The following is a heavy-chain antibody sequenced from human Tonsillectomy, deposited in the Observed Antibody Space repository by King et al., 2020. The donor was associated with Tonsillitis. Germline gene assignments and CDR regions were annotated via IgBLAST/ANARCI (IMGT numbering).Heavy chain of an antibody. CDR1: GGSISSGGYY. V-gene: IGHV4-31*03. CDR2: IYYSGST. J-gene: IGHJ3*02. D-gene: IGHD5-12*01. Sequence: QLQESGPGLVKPSQTLSLTCTVSGGSISSGGYYWSWIRQLPGQGLEWIGYIYYSGSTYYNPSLKSRLTISVDTSKNQFSLNLSSVTAADTAVYYCARDRGGYSGYPEAFDIWGQGTMVTVSS. CDR3: ARDRGGYSGYPEAFDI.